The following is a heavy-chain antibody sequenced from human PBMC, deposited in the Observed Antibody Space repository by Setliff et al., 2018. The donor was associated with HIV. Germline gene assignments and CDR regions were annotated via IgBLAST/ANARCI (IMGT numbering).Heavy chain of an antibody. CDR2: INAGNGNT. J-gene: IGHJ4*02. CDR3: AKGYADVWGPFDY. D-gene: IGHD3-16*01. V-gene: IGHV1-3*01. CDR1: GYTFTDYA. Sequence: ASVKVSCKASGYTFTDYAIYWMRQAPGQRLEWLGWINAGNGNTEYSQNFQGRVTISRDNAKNSLFLQMNSLTAEDTAVYYCAKGYADVWGPFDYWGQGTLVTVSS.